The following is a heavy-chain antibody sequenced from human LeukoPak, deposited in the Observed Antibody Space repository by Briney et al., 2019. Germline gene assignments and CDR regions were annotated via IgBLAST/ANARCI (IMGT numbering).Heavy chain of an antibody. Sequence: SETLSHTCTVSGGSISSYYWSWIRQPPGKGLEWIGYIYYSGSTNYNPSLKSRVTISVDTSKNQFSLKLSSVTAADTAVYYCARVSYYGSGSLDYWGQGTLVTVSS. D-gene: IGHD3-10*01. CDR1: GGSISSYY. CDR3: ARVSYYGSGSLDY. CDR2: IYYSGST. J-gene: IGHJ4*02. V-gene: IGHV4-59*01.